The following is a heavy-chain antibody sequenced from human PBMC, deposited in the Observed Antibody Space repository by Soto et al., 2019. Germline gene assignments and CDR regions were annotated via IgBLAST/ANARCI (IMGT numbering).Heavy chain of an antibody. CDR3: ARDRGDGYNLS. Sequence: QVQLVQSGAEVKKPGSSVKVSCKASGGTFSSYTISWVRQAPGQGLGWMGRIIPILGIANYAQKFQGRVTITADKSTSTAYMELSSLRSEDTAVYYCARDRGDGYNLSWGQGTLVTVSS. V-gene: IGHV1-69*08. J-gene: IGHJ4*02. CDR1: GGTFSSYT. D-gene: IGHD5-12*01. CDR2: IIPILGIA.